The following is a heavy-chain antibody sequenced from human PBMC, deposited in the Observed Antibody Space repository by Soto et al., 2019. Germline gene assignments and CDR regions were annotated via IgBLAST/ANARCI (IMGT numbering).Heavy chain of an antibody. Sequence: QVQLVESGGGVVQPGRSLRLSCAASGFTFSSYAMHWVRQAPGKGLEWVAVISYDGSNKYYADSVKGRFTISRDNXXXXLYLQMNSLRAEDTAVYYCARDVGWDSSSWGFDYWGQGTLVTVSS. D-gene: IGHD6-13*01. CDR2: ISYDGSNK. V-gene: IGHV3-30-3*01. J-gene: IGHJ4*02. CDR1: GFTFSSYA. CDR3: ARDVGWDSSSWGFDY.